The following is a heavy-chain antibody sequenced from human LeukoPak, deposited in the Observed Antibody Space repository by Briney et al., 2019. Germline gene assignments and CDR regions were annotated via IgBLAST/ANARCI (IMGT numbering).Heavy chain of an antibody. D-gene: IGHD3-22*01. J-gene: IGHJ4*02. CDR2: ISYSGTTI. CDR3: AGRYSYDSSGYYKY. CDR1: GFTISDYY. V-gene: IGHV3-11*04. Sequence: GGSLRLSCAASGFTISDYYMSWIRQAPGKGLEWVSYISYSGTTIYYADSVKGRFTISRDNAKNSLYLQMNSLRAEDTAVYYCAGRYSYDSSGYYKYWGQGTLVTVSS.